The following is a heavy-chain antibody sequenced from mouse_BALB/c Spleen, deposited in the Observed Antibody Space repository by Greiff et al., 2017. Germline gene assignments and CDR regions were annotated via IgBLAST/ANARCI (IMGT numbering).Heavy chain of an antibody. J-gene: IGHJ4*01. V-gene: IGHV5-17*02. D-gene: IGHD2-14*01. CDR3: ARSDYRYHIDY. CDR1: GFTFSSFG. Sequence: EVKLVESGGGLVQPGGSRKLSCVASGFTFSSFGMHWVRQAPEKGLEWVAYISSGSSTIYYADTVKGRFTISRDNTKNTLFLQMTSLRSEDTAMYYCARSDYRYHIDYWGQGTSVTVSS. CDR2: ISSGSSTI.